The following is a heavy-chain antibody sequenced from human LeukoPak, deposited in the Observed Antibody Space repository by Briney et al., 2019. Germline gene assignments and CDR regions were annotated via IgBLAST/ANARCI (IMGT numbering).Heavy chain of an antibody. CDR3: ARVKPRGVNDVFDI. D-gene: IGHD3-10*01. CDR2: IYSSGGT. V-gene: IGHV4-4*07. Sequence: SETLSLTCTVSGGSISSYYWSWIRQPAGKGLEWIGRIYSSGGTNNNPSLKSRVTMSVDTSKNQFSLKLSSVTAADTAVYYCARVKPRGVNDVFDIWGQGTMVTVSS. J-gene: IGHJ3*02. CDR1: GGSISSYY.